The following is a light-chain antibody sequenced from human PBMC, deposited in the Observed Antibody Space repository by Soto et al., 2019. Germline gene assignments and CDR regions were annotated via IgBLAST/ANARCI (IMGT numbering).Light chain of an antibody. CDR1: SSNIGAGYG. CDR3: QAYDSSLSGSL. Sequence: QSVLTQPPSVSGAPGQRVTISCNGTSSNIGAGYGVHWYQQLPGTAPKLLIFVTNNRPSGVPDRFSGSKSGTSASLAIAGRQIEDEADYYCQAYDSSLSGSLFGGGTKLTVL. CDR2: VTN. J-gene: IGLJ2*01. V-gene: IGLV1-40*01.